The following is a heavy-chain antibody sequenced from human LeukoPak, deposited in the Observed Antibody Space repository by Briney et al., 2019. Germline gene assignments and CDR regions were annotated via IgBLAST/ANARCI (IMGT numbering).Heavy chain of an antibody. Sequence: GASVKVSCKASGYTFTSYGISWVRQAPGQGLEWMGWISAYNGNTNYAQKLQGRVTMTTDTSTSTAYMELRSLRSDDTAVYYCAREFPIVVVPDSTYYYYYGMDVWGQGTTVTVSS. J-gene: IGHJ6*02. CDR2: ISAYNGNT. CDR1: GYTFTSYG. V-gene: IGHV1-18*01. CDR3: AREFPIVVVPDSTYYYYYGMDV. D-gene: IGHD2-2*01.